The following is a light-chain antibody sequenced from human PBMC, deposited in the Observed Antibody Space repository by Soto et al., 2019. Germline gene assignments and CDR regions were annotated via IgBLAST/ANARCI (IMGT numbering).Light chain of an antibody. J-gene: IGLJ1*01. CDR2: EVS. V-gene: IGLV2-8*01. CDR1: SSDVGGYNS. Sequence: QSALTQPPSASGSPGQSVAISCTGTSSDVGGYNSVSWYQQHPGKAPELIIYEVSKRPSGVPDRFSGSKSGNTASLTVSGLKAEHEADYYCSSHSGSNNYVFGTGTKLTVL. CDR3: SSHSGSNNYV.